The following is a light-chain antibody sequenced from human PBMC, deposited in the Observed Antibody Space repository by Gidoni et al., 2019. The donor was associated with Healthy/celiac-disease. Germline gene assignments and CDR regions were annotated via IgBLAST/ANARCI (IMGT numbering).Light chain of an antibody. CDR2: VGTGGIVR. J-gene: IGLJ3*02. CDR3: GADHGSGSNFVTV. Sequence: QPVLTQPPSASASLGASVTLTCTLSSGYSNYKVDWYQQRPGKGPRFVMRVGTGGIVRSKGDGIPDRFSVLGSGLNRYLTIKNIQEEDESDYHCGADHGSGSNFVTVFGGGTKLTVL. V-gene: IGLV9-49*01. CDR1: SGYSNYK.